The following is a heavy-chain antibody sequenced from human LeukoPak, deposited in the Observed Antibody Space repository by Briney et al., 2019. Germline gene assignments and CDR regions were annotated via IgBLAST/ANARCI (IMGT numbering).Heavy chain of an antibody. V-gene: IGHV3-23*01. Sequence: GGSLRLSCAASGFTFSSYAMSWVRQAPGEGLEWVSAISGSGGSTYYADSVKGRFTISRDNSKNTLYLQMNSLRAEDTAVYYCAKDPPHRIAALPVVWGQGTLVTVSS. D-gene: IGHD6-13*01. CDR3: AKDPPHRIAALPVV. CDR1: GFTFSSYA. CDR2: ISGSGGST. J-gene: IGHJ4*02.